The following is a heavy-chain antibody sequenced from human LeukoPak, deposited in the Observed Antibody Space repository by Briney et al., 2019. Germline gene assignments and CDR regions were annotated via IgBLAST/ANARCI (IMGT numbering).Heavy chain of an antibody. CDR2: IYHSGNT. D-gene: IGHD5-24*01. J-gene: IGHJ6*03. CDR3: ARVEIYYYYMDV. V-gene: IGHV4-59*01. CDR1: GGSISSYY. Sequence: PSETLSLTCSVSGGSISSYYWSWLRQPPGKGLEWIGYIYHSGNTYYNPSLKSRVTISVDTSKNQISLKLRSVTAADTAVYYCARVEIYYYYMDVWGKGTTVTISS.